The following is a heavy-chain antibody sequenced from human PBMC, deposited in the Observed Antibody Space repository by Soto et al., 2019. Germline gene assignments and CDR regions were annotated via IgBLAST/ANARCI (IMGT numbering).Heavy chain of an antibody. CDR3: ARDIPLEYFDFDDYYYGMDV. CDR2: ISSSSSYI. CDR1: GFTFSSYS. J-gene: IGHJ6*02. V-gene: IGHV3-21*01. Sequence: PGGSLRLSCAASGFTFSSYSMNWVRQAPGKGLEWVSSISSSSSYIYYADSVKGRFTISRDNAKNSLYLQMNSLRAEDTAVYYCARDIPLEYFDFDDYYYGMDVWGQGTTVTVSS. D-gene: IGHD3-9*01.